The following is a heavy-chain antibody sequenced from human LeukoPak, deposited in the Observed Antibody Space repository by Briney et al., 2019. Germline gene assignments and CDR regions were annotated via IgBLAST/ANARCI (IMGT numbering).Heavy chain of an antibody. V-gene: IGHV4-38-2*01. J-gene: IGHJ3*02. Sequence: SETLSLTCAVSGYSISSDYYWGWIRQPPGKGLEWIGSIYHSGSTYYSPSLKSRVTISVDTSKNQFSLKLSSVTAADTAVYYCARPYSSSARGAFDIWGQGTMVTVSS. D-gene: IGHD6-6*01. CDR3: ARPYSSSARGAFDI. CDR2: IYHSGST. CDR1: GYSISSDYY.